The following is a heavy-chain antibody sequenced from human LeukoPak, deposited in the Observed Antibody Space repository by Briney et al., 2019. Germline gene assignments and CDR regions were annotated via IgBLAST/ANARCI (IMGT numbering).Heavy chain of an antibody. J-gene: IGHJ6*03. Sequence: GGSLRLSCAASGFTFTSYWMTWVRRAPGKGLEWVANIREDGSERYYVASVKGRFAVSRDNAKKSLSLQVNSLRAEDTAVYYCARLNYDFWSGIWEGYYMDVWGKGTTVTVSS. V-gene: IGHV3-7*01. CDR2: IREDGSER. CDR1: GFTFTSYW. CDR3: ARLNYDFWSGIWEGYYMDV. D-gene: IGHD3-3*01.